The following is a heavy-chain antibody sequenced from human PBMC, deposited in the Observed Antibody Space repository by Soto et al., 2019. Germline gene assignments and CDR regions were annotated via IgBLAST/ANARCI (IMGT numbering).Heavy chain of an antibody. CDR1: GYTFTSYG. CDR2: ISAYNGNT. J-gene: IGHJ4*02. V-gene: IGHV1-18*04. Sequence: ASVKVSCKASGYTFTSYGISWVRQAPGQGLEWMGWISAYNGNTNYAQKLQGRVTMTTDTSTSTAYMELRSLRSDDTAVYYCARDPRYCSGGSCYGYYFDYWGQGPLVTVSS. D-gene: IGHD2-15*01. CDR3: ARDPRYCSGGSCYGYYFDY.